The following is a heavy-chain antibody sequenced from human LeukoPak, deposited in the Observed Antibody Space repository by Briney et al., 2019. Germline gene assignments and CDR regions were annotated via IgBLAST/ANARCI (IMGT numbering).Heavy chain of an antibody. D-gene: IGHD2-8*02. Sequence: GESLKISCKGSGYSFTTYWIAWVRQMPGKGLEWMGIIYPGDSDTKYSPSLQGQVNISADKSTTTAYLQWSSLKASDTAMYYCARQFRLVGGDLDYWGQGTLVTVSS. CDR3: ARQFRLVGGDLDY. V-gene: IGHV5-51*01. CDR1: GYSFTTYW. CDR2: IYPGDSDT. J-gene: IGHJ4*02.